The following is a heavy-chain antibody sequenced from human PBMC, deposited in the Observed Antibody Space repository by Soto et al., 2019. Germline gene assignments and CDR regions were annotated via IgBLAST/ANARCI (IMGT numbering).Heavy chain of an antibody. CDR3: ARGSHGGCPLDY. CDR1: GYTFTSYA. V-gene: IGHV1-3*01. Sequence: QVQLVQSGAEVKKPGASVKVSCKASGYTFTSYAMHWVRQAPGQRLEWMGWINAGNGNTKYSQKFQGRVTITRDTSASTPNRELGSLRSEDTVVFYWARGSHGGCPLDYGGQGPLVTVSS. D-gene: IGHD4-17*01. CDR2: INAGNGNT. J-gene: IGHJ4*02.